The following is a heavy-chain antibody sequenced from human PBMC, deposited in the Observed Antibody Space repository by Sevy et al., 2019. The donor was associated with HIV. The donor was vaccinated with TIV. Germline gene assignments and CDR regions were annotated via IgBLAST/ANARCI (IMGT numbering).Heavy chain of an antibody. D-gene: IGHD2-21*02. Sequence: GGSLRLSCAASGFTFTDYAVHWVRQAPGKGLEWLALMSYVRDSENYADSVKGRFTISRDNTKNTLYLQMNSLRAEDSAVYYCARLLSCGGDCYYYDSWGQGTLVTVSS. CDR1: GFTFTDYA. J-gene: IGHJ4*02. CDR3: ARLLSCGGDCYYYDS. CDR2: MSYVRDSE. V-gene: IGHV3-30*04.